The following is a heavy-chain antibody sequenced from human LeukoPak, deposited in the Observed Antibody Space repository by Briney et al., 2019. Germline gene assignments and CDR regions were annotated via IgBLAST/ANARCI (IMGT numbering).Heavy chain of an antibody. V-gene: IGHV3-23*01. CDR2: IISSGDVT. J-gene: IGHJ3*02. CDR3: AKDHRRVGAFDI. CDR1: GFAFRSYA. D-gene: IGHD3-10*01. Sequence: GGSLRLSCAASGFAFRSYAMSWVRQAPGKGLEWVSSIISSGDVTYYADSLTGRFTISRDNSKNMVYLQMDSLRAEDSAVYYCAKDHRRVGAFDIWGQGTMVTVSS.